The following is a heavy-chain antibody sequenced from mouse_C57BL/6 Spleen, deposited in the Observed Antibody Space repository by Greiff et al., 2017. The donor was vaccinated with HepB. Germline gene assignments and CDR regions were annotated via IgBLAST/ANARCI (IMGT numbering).Heavy chain of an antibody. D-gene: IGHD1-1*01. CDR2: ISSGSSTI. CDR3: ASDGSSWYYFDY. Sequence: EVMLVESGGGLVKPGGSLKLSCAASGFTFSDYGMHWVRQAPEKGLEWVAYISSGSSTIYYADTVKGRFTISRDNAKNTLFLQMTSLRSEDTAMYYCASDGSSWYYFDYWGQGTTLTVSS. V-gene: IGHV5-17*01. J-gene: IGHJ2*01. CDR1: GFTFSDYG.